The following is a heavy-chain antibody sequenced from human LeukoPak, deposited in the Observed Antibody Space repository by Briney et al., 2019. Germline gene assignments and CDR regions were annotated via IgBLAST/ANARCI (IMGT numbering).Heavy chain of an antibody. J-gene: IGHJ6*02. CDR2: IYYSGST. CDR3: AREGKSGSWGIDYYYYGMDV. CDR1: GGSISSHY. V-gene: IGHV4-59*11. D-gene: IGHD6-13*01. Sequence: KPSETLSLTCTVSGGSISSHYWSWIRQPPGKGLEWIGYIYYSGSTNYNPSLKSRVTISVDTSKNQFSLKLSSVTAADTAVYYCAREGKSGSWGIDYYYYGMDVWGQGTTVTVSS.